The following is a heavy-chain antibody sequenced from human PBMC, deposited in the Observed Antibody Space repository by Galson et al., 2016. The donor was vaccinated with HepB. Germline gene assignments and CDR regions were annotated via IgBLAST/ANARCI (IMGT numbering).Heavy chain of an antibody. D-gene: IGHD3-3*01. V-gene: IGHV3-33*01. CDR2: IWHDGSEK. CDR3: VTTPYHYTCQH. CDR1: GCRFTSYG. J-gene: IGHJ4*02. Sequence: ALRLSCAASGCRFTSYGMHWVRQAPGKGLEGVATIWHDGSEKYYADFVRGRFTISRDDSKNMLYLEMNSLRDEDTAIYSCVTTPYHYTCQHWGQGTLVTVSS.